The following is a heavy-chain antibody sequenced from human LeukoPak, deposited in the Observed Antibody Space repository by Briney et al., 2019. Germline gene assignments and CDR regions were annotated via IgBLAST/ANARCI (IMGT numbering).Heavy chain of an antibody. J-gene: IGHJ4*02. V-gene: IGHV3-23*01. CDR2: SSDSGGTT. CDR3: TNDFDY. Sequence: GGSLRRSCAASGFTFTTYAMSWVRQAPGKGLEWVSISSDSGGTTYYADSVKGRFTISRDNSKNTLYLQMNSLRVEDTAVYYCTNDFDYWGQGTLVTVSS. CDR1: GFTFTTYA.